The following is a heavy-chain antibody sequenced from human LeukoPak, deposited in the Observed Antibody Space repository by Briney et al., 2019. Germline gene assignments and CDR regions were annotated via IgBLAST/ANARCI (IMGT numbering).Heavy chain of an antibody. CDR1: GFTFSSYE. V-gene: IGHV3-7*01. Sequence: GGSLRLSCAASGFTFSSYEMNWIRQAPGRGLEWVANIKLDGTQKNYIQSVRGRFTISRDNARNFLYLQLSSLRAEDTAVYYCTRDFWTDYWGQGTLVTVSS. CDR2: IKLDGTQK. J-gene: IGHJ4*02. D-gene: IGHD3/OR15-3a*01. CDR3: TRDFWTDY.